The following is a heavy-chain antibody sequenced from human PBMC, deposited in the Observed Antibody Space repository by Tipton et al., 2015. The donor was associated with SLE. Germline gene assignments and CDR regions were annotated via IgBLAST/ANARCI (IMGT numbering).Heavy chain of an antibody. Sequence: QLVQSGAEVKKPGSSVKVSCKASGGTFSSYAISWVRQAPGQGLEWMGRIIPIFATANYAQKFQGRVSITADESTTTAYMELSSLRSDDTAVYYCARGVRTLSDYFYYGLDVWGQGTTVTVSS. CDR2: IIPIFATA. V-gene: IGHV1-69*18. J-gene: IGHJ6*02. D-gene: IGHD3-10*01. CDR3: ARGVRTLSDYFYYGLDV. CDR1: GGTFSSYA.